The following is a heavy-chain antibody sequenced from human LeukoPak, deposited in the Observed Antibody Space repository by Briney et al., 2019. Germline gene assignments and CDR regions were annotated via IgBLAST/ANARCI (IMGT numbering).Heavy chain of an antibody. CDR3: ARHIKGGVVVLFDY. V-gene: IGHV4-39*01. Sequence: SETLSLTCTVSGGSISSSSMYYWAWSRQPPGKGLEWIGRMYYIGPTYYNPSLKSRVTISVDTSKNHFSLTLTSVTAADTAVYYCARHIKGGVVVLFDYWGQGTLVTVSS. CDR2: MYYIGPT. D-gene: IGHD2-2*01. CDR1: GGSISSSSMYY. J-gene: IGHJ4*02.